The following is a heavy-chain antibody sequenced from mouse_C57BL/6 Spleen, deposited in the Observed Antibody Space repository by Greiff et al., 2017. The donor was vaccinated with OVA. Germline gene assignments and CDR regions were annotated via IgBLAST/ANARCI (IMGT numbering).Heavy chain of an antibody. CDR2: IDPSDSYT. D-gene: IGHD1-1*01. V-gene: IGHV1-69*01. Sequence: VQLQQSGAELVMPGASVKLSCKASGYTFTSYWMHWVKQRPGQGLEWIGEIDPSDSYTNYNQKFKGKSTLTVDKSSSTAYMQLSSLTSEDSAVYYCARGALLRYFDVWGTGTTVTVSS. CDR3: ARGALLRYFDV. CDR1: GYTFTSYW. J-gene: IGHJ1*03.